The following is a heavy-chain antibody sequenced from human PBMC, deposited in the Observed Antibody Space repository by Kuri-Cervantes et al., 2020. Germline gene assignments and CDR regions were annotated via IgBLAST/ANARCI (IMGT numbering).Heavy chain of an antibody. CDR2: IQSDGSKT. J-gene: IGHJ4*02. V-gene: IGHV3-30*03. D-gene: IGHD2-21*01. Sequence: GGSLRLSCAASGFTFSSYSMNWVRQAPGKGLEWVAAIQSDGSKTYYLDSVKGRFTISRDNSKNTVYLQMISLRDGDSGTYYCATGVALGEFYWGQGTLVTVSS. CDR3: ATGVALGEFY. CDR1: GFTFSSYS.